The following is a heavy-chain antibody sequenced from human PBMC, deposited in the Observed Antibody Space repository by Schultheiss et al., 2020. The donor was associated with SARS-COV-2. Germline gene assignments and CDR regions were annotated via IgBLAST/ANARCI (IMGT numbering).Heavy chain of an antibody. CDR2: IYYSGST. D-gene: IGHD1-7*01. V-gene: IGHV4-59*01. CDR1: GGSFSGYY. Sequence: SETLSLTCAVYGGSFSGYYWSWIRQHPGKGLEWIGYIYYSGSTNYKPSLKSRVTISVDTSKNQFSLKLSSVTAADTAVYYCARTGTTKIDYWGQGTLVTVSS. J-gene: IGHJ4*02. CDR3: ARTGTTKIDY.